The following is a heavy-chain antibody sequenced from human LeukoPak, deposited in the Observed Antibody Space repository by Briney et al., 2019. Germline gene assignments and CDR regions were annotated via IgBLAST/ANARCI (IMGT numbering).Heavy chain of an antibody. CDR3: AKEDVSGWYGVDY. V-gene: IGHV3-30*18. CDR1: GFTFSNYG. D-gene: IGHD6-19*01. CDR2: VSYDTINK. J-gene: IGHJ4*02. Sequence: PGGSLRLSCAASGFTFSNYGMHWVRQAPGKGLEWVALVSYDTINKYYQDSVKGRFTISRDNSKNTVYLQLDSLRADDTAVYYCAKEDVSGWYGVDYWGQGTLVTVSS.